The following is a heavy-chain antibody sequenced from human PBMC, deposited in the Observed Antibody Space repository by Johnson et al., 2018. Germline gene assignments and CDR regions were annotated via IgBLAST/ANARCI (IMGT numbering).Heavy chain of an antibody. V-gene: IGHV3-49*03. Sequence: VQLVQSGGGLVQPGRSLRLSCTAFGFTFGDYAMSWFRQAPGKGLEWVGFIRSKAYGGTTEYAASVKGRFIISRDDAKSIAYLQMNSLKTEDTAVYFCTRPRYDFLSDYHYYYYYMDVWGKGTTVTVSS. CDR2: IRSKAYGGTT. J-gene: IGHJ6*03. CDR3: TRPRYDFLSDYHYYYYYMDV. CDR1: GFTFGDYA. D-gene: IGHD3-3*01.